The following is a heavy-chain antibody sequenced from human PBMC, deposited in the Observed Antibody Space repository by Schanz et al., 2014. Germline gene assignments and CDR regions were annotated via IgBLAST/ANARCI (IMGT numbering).Heavy chain of an antibody. J-gene: IGHJ4*02. V-gene: IGHV3-23*01. CDR1: GFTFTNYA. CDR3: AKYRGYYRVSGSYRELEY. CDR2: ISASGGDT. Sequence: DVQLLESGGGLVQPGGSLRLSCAASGFTFTNYAMSWVRQAPGKGLEWVSVISASGGDTYYADSVKGRFTISRDNSKNTLYLQMNSLRPEDTAVYYCAKYRGYYRVSGSYRELEYWGQGTLVTVSS. D-gene: IGHD3-10*01.